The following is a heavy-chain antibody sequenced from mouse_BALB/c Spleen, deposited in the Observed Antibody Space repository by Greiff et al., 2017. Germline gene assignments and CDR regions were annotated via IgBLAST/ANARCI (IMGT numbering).Heavy chain of an antibody. Sequence: VQLQQSGAELVRPGVSVKISCKGSGYTFTDYAMHWVKQSHAKSLEWIGVISTYYGDASYNQKFKGKATMTVDKSSSTAYMELARLTSEDSAIYYCARGGVRGFAYWGQGTLVTVSA. J-gene: IGHJ3*01. CDR3: ARGGVRGFAY. CDR2: ISTYYGDA. CDR1: GYTFTDYA. V-gene: IGHV1S137*01. D-gene: IGHD2-14*01.